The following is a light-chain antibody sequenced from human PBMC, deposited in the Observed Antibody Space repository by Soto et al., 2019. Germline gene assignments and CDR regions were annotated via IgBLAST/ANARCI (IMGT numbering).Light chain of an antibody. Sequence: QSVLTQPASVSRSPGQSITISCTGTSSDVVGYNYVSWYQQHPGKAPKFMIYDVSNRPSGVSTRFSGFKSGNTASLTISGLQAEDEADYYCNSYTTSNTRQIVFGTGTKVTVL. CDR3: NSYTTSNTRQIV. V-gene: IGLV2-14*01. CDR2: DVS. CDR1: SSDVVGYNY. J-gene: IGLJ1*01.